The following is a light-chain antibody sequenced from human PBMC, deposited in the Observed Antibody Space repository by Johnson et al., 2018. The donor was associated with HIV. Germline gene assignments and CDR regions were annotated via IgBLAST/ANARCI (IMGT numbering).Light chain of an antibody. CDR2: ENN. J-gene: IGLJ1*01. CDR3: GTWESSLNASYV. V-gene: IGLV1-51*02. CDR1: SSNIGNNF. Sequence: QSVLTQPPSVSAAPGQKVTISCSGSSSNIGNNFVSWYQQLPGTAPKLLIYENNKRPSGIPDRFSGSKSGTSATLGITGLQTGDGADYYCGTWESSLNASYVCGTGTKVPVL.